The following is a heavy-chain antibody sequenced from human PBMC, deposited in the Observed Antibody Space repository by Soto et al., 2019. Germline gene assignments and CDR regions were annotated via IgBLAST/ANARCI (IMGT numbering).Heavy chain of an antibody. J-gene: IGHJ5*02. Sequence: PSETLSLTCIVSGGPITSYHWSWIQQFRGKGLEWIAYTSYTGNTNYNPSLKSRVTTSMDTSKNQLSLKFASMTATEASGYYYSRDRQAASPPFSAPGAQGTLFPVS. CDR3: SRDRQAASPPFSAP. D-gene: IGHD6-25*01. V-gene: IGHV4-59*01. CDR1: GGPITSYH. CDR2: TSYTGNT.